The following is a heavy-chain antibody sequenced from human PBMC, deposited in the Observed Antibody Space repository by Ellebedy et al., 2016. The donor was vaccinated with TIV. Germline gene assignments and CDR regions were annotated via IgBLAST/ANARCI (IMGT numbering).Heavy chain of an antibody. CDR2: IDSSGST. Sequence: MPSETLSPTCTVPGGSVSSPNYYWTWIRQPPGKGLEWIGYIDSSGSTDYKPPLKTRVTISVDTSKNHFSLNLKSVTAADTAVYFCSGAYGRATPRSWGQGTLVTVSS. CDR1: GGSVSSPNYY. CDR3: SGAYGRATPRS. V-gene: IGHV4-61*03. J-gene: IGHJ5*02. D-gene: IGHD3-10*01.